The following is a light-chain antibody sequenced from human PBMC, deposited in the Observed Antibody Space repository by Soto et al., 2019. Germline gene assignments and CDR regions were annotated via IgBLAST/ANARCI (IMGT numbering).Light chain of an antibody. V-gene: IGLV2-8*01. CDR2: EVS. Sequence: HSALTQPPSASASPGQSVTISCIGTSSDVGGYNYVSWYQQHPGKAPKLMIYEVSKRPSGVPDRFSGSKSGNTASLTVSGLQAEDEADYYCSSYAASNNLGVFGGGTKVTVL. CDR3: SSYAASNNLGV. J-gene: IGLJ2*01. CDR1: SSDVGGYNY.